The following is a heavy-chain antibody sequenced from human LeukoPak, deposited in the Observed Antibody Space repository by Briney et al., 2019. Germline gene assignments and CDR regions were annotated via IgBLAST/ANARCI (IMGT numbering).Heavy chain of an antibody. J-gene: IGHJ4*02. Sequence: PGGSLRLSCAASGFTFSSYSMNWVCQAPGKGLEWVSSISSSSSYIYYADSVKGRFTISRDNAKNSLYLQMNSLRAEDTAVYYCARAAHTIFGEPNEFDYWGQGTLVTVSS. D-gene: IGHD3-3*01. CDR3: ARAAHTIFGEPNEFDY. CDR2: ISSSSSYI. CDR1: GFTFSSYS. V-gene: IGHV3-21*01.